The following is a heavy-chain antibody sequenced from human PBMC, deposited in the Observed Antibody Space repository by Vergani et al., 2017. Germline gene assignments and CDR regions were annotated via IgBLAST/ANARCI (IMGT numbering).Heavy chain of an antibody. CDR1: GFTFSSYA. J-gene: IGHJ2*01. V-gene: IGHV3-30*01. CDR3: ARDSRTSYSSLHFDL. D-gene: IGHD6-13*01. Sequence: QVQLVESGGGVVQPGRSLRLSCAASGFTFSSYAMHWVRQAPGKGLEWVAVISYDGSNKYYADSVKGRFTISRDNSKNTLYLQMNSLRAEDTAVYYCARDSRTSYSSLHFDLWGRGTLVTVSS. CDR2: ISYDGSNK.